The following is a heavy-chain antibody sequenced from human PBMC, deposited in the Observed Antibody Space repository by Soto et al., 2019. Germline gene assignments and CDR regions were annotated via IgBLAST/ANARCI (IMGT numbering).Heavy chain of an antibody. CDR1: GFTFSDYA. Sequence: VGSLRLSCLASGFTFSDYAMTWVRHVPGRGLEWVASLDGAGGSTYYADSVRGRFTISRDNPQNTLFLQMKRLTVDDTAIYYCAAPRDEYGSGVSWFTYGMDIWGQGTTVTVSS. CDR3: AAPRDEYGSGVSWFTYGMDI. J-gene: IGHJ6*02. D-gene: IGHD3-10*01. V-gene: IGHV3-23*01. CDR2: LDGAGGST.